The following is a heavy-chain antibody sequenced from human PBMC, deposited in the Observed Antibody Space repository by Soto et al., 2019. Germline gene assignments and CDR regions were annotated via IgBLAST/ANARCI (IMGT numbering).Heavy chain of an antibody. D-gene: IGHD2-15*01. V-gene: IGHV6-1*01. CDR3: AKQGMVVVVAGTGAFDI. J-gene: IGHJ3*02. CDR1: GDSVSSNSAA. CDR2: TYYRSKWYN. Sequence: PSQTLSLTCAISGDSVSSNSAAWNWIRQSPSRGLEWLGRTYYRSKWYNAYAVSVKSRITINTDTSKNQFSLQLKSVTPADAAVYYAAKQGMVVVVAGTGAFDIWGEGTMVTVSS.